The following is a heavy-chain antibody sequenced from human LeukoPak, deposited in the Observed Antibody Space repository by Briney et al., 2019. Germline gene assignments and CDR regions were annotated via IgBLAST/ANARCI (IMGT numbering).Heavy chain of an antibody. J-gene: IGHJ4*02. CDR2: IYPGDSDN. D-gene: IGHD2-2*02. V-gene: IGHV5-51*01. CDR1: GYSFNNYW. Sequence: GEALKISCKGSGYSFNNYWIGLGRQMPGKGLELMWIIYPGDSDNRHSPSFQGQVTIPPDKSIDTPYLQWSSLKASATAMYYCARHAYCSSTSCYTPFDYWGQGTLVTVSS. CDR3: ARHAYCSSTSCYTPFDY.